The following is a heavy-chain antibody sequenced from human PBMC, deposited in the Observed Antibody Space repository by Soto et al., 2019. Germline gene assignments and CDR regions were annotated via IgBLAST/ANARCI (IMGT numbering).Heavy chain of an antibody. Sequence: ASVKVSCKASGYTFTSYYMHWVRQAPGQGLEWMGIINPSGGSTSYAQKFQGRVTMTRDTSTSTVYMELSSLRSEDTAVYYCARAGLGTPTTHHFDYWGQGTLVTVSS. CDR2: INPSGGST. CDR1: GYTFTSYY. D-gene: IGHD1-1*01. J-gene: IGHJ4*02. V-gene: IGHV1-46*03. CDR3: ARAGLGTPTTHHFDY.